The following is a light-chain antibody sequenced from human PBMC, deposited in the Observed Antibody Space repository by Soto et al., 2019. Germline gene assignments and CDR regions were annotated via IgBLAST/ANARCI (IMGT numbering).Light chain of an antibody. Sequence: EIVMTQSPATLSVSPGERATLSCRASQSVRSNLAWYQQKPGQAPRLLIYGASSRATGIPTRFSGSGSGTEFTLTISSLQSEYFAVYYCQQYNNWPNTFGQGTKLEIK. CDR3: QQYNNWPNT. V-gene: IGKV3-15*01. CDR1: QSVRSN. CDR2: GAS. J-gene: IGKJ2*01.